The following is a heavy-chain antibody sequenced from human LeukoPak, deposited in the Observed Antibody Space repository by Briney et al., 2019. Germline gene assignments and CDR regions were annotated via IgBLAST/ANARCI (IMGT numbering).Heavy chain of an antibody. V-gene: IGHV3-30-3*01. Sequence: GRSLRLSCAAFGFTFSSYAMHWVRQAPGKGLEWVAVISYDGSNKYYADSVKGRFTISRDNSKNTLYLQMNSLRAEDTAVYYCARDRVGATDYFDYWGQGTLVTVSS. CDR2: ISYDGSNK. CDR3: ARDRVGATDYFDY. CDR1: GFTFSSYA. J-gene: IGHJ4*02. D-gene: IGHD1-26*01.